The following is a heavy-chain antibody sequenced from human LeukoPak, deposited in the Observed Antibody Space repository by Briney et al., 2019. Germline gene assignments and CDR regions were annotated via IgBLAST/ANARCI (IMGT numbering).Heavy chain of an antibody. J-gene: IGHJ6*03. V-gene: IGHV1-69*05. CDR1: GGTFSSYA. CDR3: ARAPGYYYYMDV. CDR2: IIPIFGTA. Sequence: SVKVSCKASGGTFSSYAISWVRQAPGQGLEWMGGIIPIFGTANYAQKFQGRVTITTDESTSTAYMELSSLRSEDTAVYYCARAPGYYYYMDVWGKGTTVTVSS.